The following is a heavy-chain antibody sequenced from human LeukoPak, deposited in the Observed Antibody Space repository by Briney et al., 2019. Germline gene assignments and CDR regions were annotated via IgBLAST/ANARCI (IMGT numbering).Heavy chain of an antibody. V-gene: IGHV4-59*01. J-gene: IGHJ4*02. D-gene: IGHD6-13*01. CDR3: ARLSSSWYFDY. CDR2: IYYSGST. Sequence: SETLSLTCTVSGGSISSYYWSWIRQPPGEGLEWIGYIYYSGSTNYNPSLKSRVTISVDTSKNQFSLKLSSVTAADTAVYYCARLSSSWYFDYWGQGTLVTVSS. CDR1: GGSISSYY.